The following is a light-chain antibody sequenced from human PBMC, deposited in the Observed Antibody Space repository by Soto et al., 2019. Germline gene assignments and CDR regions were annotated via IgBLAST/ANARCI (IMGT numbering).Light chain of an antibody. J-gene: IGKJ5*01. V-gene: IGKV3-11*01. CDR2: DAS. CDR3: QQRSNWHVT. CDR1: QSVSSY. Sequence: EIVLTQSPATLSLSPGERATLSCRASQSVSSYLAWYQQKPGQAPRLLIYDASNRATGILDRFSGSGSGTDFTLTINSLEHEDFAVYYCQQRSNWHVTFGQGTRLEIK.